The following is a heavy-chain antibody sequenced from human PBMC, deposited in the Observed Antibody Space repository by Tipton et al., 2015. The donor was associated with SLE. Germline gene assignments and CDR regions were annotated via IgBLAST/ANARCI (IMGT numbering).Heavy chain of an antibody. CDR3: AASLLWGPDY. V-gene: IGHV3-30*04. CDR1: GFTFSSYA. D-gene: IGHD7-27*01. CDR2: ISYDGSNK. Sequence: QVQLVQSGGGVVQPGRSLRLSCAASGFTFSSYAMHWVRQAPGKGLEWVAVISYDGSNKYYADSVKGRFTISRDNSKNTLYLQMNGLRAEDTAVYYCAASLLWGPDYWGQGTLVTVSS. J-gene: IGHJ4*02.